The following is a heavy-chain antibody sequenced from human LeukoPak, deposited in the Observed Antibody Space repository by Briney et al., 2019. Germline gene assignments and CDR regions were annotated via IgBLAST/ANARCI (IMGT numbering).Heavy chain of an antibody. J-gene: IGHJ3*02. V-gene: IGHV3-48*01. CDR2: ISSSGSTI. Sequence: GGSLRLSCAASGFTFSSYSMNWVRQAPGKGLEWVSYISSSGSTIYYAGSVKGRFTISRDNAQNSLYLQMNSLRAEDTAVYYCANLKPPAPDGLDIWGQGTLITVSS. D-gene: IGHD1-14*01. CDR1: GFTFSSYS. CDR3: ANLKPPAPDGLDI.